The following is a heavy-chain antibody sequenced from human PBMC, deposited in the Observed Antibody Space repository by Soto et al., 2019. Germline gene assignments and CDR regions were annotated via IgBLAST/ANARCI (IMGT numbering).Heavy chain of an antibody. J-gene: IGHJ6*02. CDR2: IYGGLTT. CDR1: GFTVSSTY. D-gene: IGHD6-13*01. CDR3: ARDRIEAAGTPRLNYYYGMDV. V-gene: IGHV3-53*01. Sequence: HPGGSLRLSCAASGFTVSSTYMTWVRQAPGKGLEWVSVIYGGLTTSYADSVKGRFTISRDNSKNTVFLQMNSLRGEDTAVYYCARDRIEAAGTPRLNYYYGMDVWGQGTTVTVSS.